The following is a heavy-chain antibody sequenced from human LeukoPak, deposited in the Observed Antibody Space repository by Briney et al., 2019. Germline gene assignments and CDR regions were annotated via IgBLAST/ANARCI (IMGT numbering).Heavy chain of an antibody. Sequence: GGSLRLSCAASGFTFSSYGLHWVRQAPGKGLEWVAFIRYDGSNKYYPDSVKGRFTISRDNSENTLYLQMNSLRAEDTAVYYCAKDQWLNPYFYHMDVWGKGTTVTVSS. CDR1: GFTFSSYG. CDR2: IRYDGSNK. D-gene: IGHD5-24*01. J-gene: IGHJ6*03. CDR3: AKDQWLNPYFYHMDV. V-gene: IGHV3-30*02.